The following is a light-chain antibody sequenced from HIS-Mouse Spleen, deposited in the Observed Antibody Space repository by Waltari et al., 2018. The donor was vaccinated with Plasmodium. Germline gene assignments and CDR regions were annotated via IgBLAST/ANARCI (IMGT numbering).Light chain of an antibody. V-gene: IGLV3-10*01. CDR2: EDS. Sequence: SYELTQPPSVSVSPGQTARTTGSGDALPTKSAYWYTQKSGQAPVLVIYEDSKRPSGIPERVSGSSSGTMATWTISGAQVEDEADYYCYSTDSSGNHRVFGGGTKLTVL. CDR3: YSTDSSGNHRV. J-gene: IGLJ3*02. CDR1: ALPTKS.